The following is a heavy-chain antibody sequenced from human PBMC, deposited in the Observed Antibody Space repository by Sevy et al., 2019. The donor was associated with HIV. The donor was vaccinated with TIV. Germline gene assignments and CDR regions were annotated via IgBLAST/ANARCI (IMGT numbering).Heavy chain of an antibody. V-gene: IGHV3-30-3*01. CDR2: ISYDGSNK. D-gene: IGHD2-2*01. J-gene: IGHJ5*02. Sequence: GGSLRLSCAASGFTFSSYAMHWVRQAPGKGLEWVAVISYDGSNKYYADSVKGRFTISRDNSKNTLYLQMNSLRAEDTAVYYCAREREYCSSTSCYAFWFDPWGQGTLVTVSS. CDR1: GFTFSSYA. CDR3: AREREYCSSTSCYAFWFDP.